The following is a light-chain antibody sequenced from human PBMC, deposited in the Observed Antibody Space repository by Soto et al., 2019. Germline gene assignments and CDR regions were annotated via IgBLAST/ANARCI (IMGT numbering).Light chain of an antibody. J-gene: IGLJ1*01. V-gene: IGLV2-14*03. CDR3: LSFTTSRTYV. Sequence: QSVLTQPASVSGSPGQSITISCSGSSSDIGAYTYVSWYQQQPGKAPKIIIYDVSNRPSGVSHRFSGSKSDNTASLTISGLQAEDEADYFCLSFTTSRTYVFGSGTKLTVL. CDR2: DVS. CDR1: SSDIGAYTY.